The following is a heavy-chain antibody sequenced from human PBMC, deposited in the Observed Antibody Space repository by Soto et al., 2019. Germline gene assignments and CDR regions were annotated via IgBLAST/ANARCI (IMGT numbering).Heavy chain of an antibody. D-gene: IGHD3-3*01. Sequence: SETLSLTCTVSGGSISSSSYYWGWIRQPPGKGLEWVGGIYYSGSTYYNPSLKSRVTISVDTSKNQFSLKLSSVTAADTVVYYCARHSKYNFWSASNWFDPWGQGTLVTVSS. CDR1: GGSISSSSYY. V-gene: IGHV4-39*01. J-gene: IGHJ5*02. CDR3: ARHSKYNFWSASNWFDP. CDR2: IYYSGST.